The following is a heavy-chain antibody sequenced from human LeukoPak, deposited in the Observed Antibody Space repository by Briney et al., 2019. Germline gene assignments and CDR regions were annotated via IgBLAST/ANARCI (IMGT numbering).Heavy chain of an antibody. J-gene: IGHJ4*02. CDR2: ISSSGDTM. CDR3: ARHRVLAAAGTPAGFDY. CDR1: RFTFSSYE. V-gene: IGHV3-48*03. Sequence: GGSLRLSCAASRFTFSSYEMNWVRQAPGKGLEWVSYISSSGDTMYYADSVRGRFTISRDNAKNSLYLQMNSLRDEDTAVYYCARHRVLAAAGTPAGFDYWGQGTLVTVSS. D-gene: IGHD6-13*01.